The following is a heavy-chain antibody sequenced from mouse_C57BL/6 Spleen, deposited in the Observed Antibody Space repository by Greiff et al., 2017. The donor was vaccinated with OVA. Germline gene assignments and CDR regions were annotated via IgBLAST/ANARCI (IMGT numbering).Heavy chain of an antibody. CDR3: AYDGYYGFAY. D-gene: IGHD2-3*01. CDR2: IDPSDSET. CDR1: GYTFTSYW. Sequence: QVQLQQPGAELVRPGSSVKLSCKASGYTFTSYWMHWVKQRPIQGLEWIGNIDPSDSETHYNQKFKDKATLTVDKSSSTAYMQLSSLTSEDSVVYYCAYDGYYGFAYWGQGTLVTVSA. V-gene: IGHV1-52*01. J-gene: IGHJ3*01.